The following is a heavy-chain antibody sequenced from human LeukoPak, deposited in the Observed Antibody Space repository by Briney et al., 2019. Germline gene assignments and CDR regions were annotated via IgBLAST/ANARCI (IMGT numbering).Heavy chain of an antibody. CDR3: ARAYYGDEIYFDY. CDR1: GGSISTYY. V-gene: IGHV4-39*07. J-gene: IGHJ4*02. Sequence: SETLSLTCTVSGGSISTYYWSWIRQPPGKGLEWIGSIYYSGSTYYNPSLKSRVTISVDTSKNQFSLKLSSVTAADTAVYYCARAYYGDEIYFDYWGQGTLVTVSS. CDR2: IYYSGST. D-gene: IGHD4-17*01.